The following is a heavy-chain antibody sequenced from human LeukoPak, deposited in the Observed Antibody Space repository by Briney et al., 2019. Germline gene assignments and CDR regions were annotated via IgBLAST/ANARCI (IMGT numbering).Heavy chain of an antibody. CDR1: GYTFTSFG. CDR3: ARHRLHRIYYDSSGFYHDAFDI. CDR2: ISAYNGNT. V-gene: IGHV1-18*01. J-gene: IGHJ3*02. Sequence: ASVTVSCKASGYTFTSFGISWVRQAPGQGLEGMGWISAYNGNTNYAQKLQGRVTMTTDTSTSTAYMELRSLRSDDTAVYYCARHRLHRIYYDSSGFYHDAFDIWGRGTMVTVSS. D-gene: IGHD3-22*01.